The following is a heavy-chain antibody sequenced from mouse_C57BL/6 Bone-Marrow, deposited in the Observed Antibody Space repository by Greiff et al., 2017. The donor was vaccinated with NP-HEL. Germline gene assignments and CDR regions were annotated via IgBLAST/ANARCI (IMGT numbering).Heavy chain of an antibody. Sequence: QVQLQQSGAELARPGASVKLSCKASGYTFTSYGISWVKQRTGQGLEWIGEIYPRSGNTYYNEKFKGKATLTADKSSSTAYMELRSLTSEDSAVYFCARYGGNYTFAYWGQGTLVTVSA. CDR1: GYTFTSYG. J-gene: IGHJ3*01. CDR3: ARYGGNYTFAY. D-gene: IGHD1-1*02. V-gene: IGHV1-81*01. CDR2: IYPRSGNT.